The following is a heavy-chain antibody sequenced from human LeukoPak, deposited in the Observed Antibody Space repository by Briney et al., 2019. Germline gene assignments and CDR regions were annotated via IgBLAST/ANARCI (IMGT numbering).Heavy chain of an antibody. Sequence: SETLSLTCTVSGGSISSYYWSWIRQPPGKGLEWIGYIYYSGSTNYNPSLKSRVTISVDTSKNQFSLKLSTVTAADTAVYYCARDALYYSNYVEYWFDPWGQGTLVTVSS. J-gene: IGHJ5*02. V-gene: IGHV4-59*01. CDR3: ARDALYYSNYVEYWFDP. CDR1: GGSISSYY. CDR2: IYYSGST. D-gene: IGHD4-11*01.